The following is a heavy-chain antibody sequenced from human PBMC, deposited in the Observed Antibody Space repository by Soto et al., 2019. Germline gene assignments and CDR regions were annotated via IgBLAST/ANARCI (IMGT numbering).Heavy chain of an antibody. D-gene: IGHD6-19*01. J-gene: IGHJ3*01. CDR3: ARDRGSSGMFELDV. V-gene: IGHV3-48*02. CDR1: QFPFDVYS. CDR2: IRHTTSAT. Sequence: GQLVESGGDFVQPGESLRLSCVASQFPFDVYSMHWVRQAPGKGLELVSYIRHTTSATFYADAVKGRFTISRDNRKNSLFLQMNSLRDDDTGVYFCARDRGSSGMFELDVWGPGTLVTVSS.